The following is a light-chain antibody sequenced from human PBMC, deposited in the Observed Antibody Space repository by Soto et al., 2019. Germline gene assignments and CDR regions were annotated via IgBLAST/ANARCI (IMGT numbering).Light chain of an antibody. Sequence: QSALTQPASVSGSPGQSITISCTGTSSDVGSHNYVSWYQHHPGKAPKLLVFDVTNRPSGVSDRFSASKSGNTASLTISGLQAEDEAEYYCSSYTNRNTPRVFGGGTKLTVL. V-gene: IGLV2-14*03. CDR2: DVT. CDR3: SSYTNRNTPRV. CDR1: SSDVGSHNY. J-gene: IGLJ3*02.